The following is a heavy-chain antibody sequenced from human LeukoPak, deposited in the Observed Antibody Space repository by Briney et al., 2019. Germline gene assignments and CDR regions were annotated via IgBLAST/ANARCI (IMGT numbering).Heavy chain of an antibody. V-gene: IGHV1-69*04. J-gene: IGHJ6*02. Sequence: SVKVSCKASGGTFSSYAISWVRQAPGQGLEWMGRIIPILGIANYAQKFQGRVTITADKSTSTAYMELSSLRSEDTAVYYCAAPCTDYYYGMDVWGQGTTVTVSS. D-gene: IGHD2-8*01. CDR2: IIPILGIA. CDR3: AAPCTDYYYGMDV. CDR1: GGTFSSYA.